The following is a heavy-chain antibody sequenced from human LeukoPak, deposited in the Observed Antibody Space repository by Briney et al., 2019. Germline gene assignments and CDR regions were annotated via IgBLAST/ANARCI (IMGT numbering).Heavy chain of an antibody. Sequence: GGSLRLSCAASGFTFRNYWMHWVRQAPGKGLVWVSCINNDGSSTDYADSVKGRSTISRDNAKNTLYLQMNSLRAEDTAVYYCARPDLMRELRFDPWGQGTLVTVSS. CDR2: INNDGSST. V-gene: IGHV3-74*01. D-gene: IGHD1-7*01. CDR3: ARPDLMRELRFDP. CDR1: GFTFRNYW. J-gene: IGHJ5*02.